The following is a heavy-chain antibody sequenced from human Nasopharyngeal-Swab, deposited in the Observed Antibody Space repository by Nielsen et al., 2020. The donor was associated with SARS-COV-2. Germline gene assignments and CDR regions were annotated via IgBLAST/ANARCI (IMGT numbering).Heavy chain of an antibody. CDR3: ARASHRVGSYYDFWSGYYRDHCYYGMDV. J-gene: IGHJ6*02. CDR2: ISAYNGNT. V-gene: IGHV1-18*01. CDR1: GYTFTSYG. Sequence: ASVKVSCKASGYTFTSYGISWVRQAPGQGLEWMGWISAYNGNTNYAQKLQGRVTMTTDTSTSTAYMELRSLRSDDTAVYYCARASHRVGSYYDFWSGYYRDHCYYGMDVWGQGTTVTVSS. D-gene: IGHD3-3*01.